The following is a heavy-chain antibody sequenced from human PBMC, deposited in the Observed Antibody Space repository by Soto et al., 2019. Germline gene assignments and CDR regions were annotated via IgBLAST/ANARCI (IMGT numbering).Heavy chain of an antibody. V-gene: IGHV6-1*01. CDR1: GDXVSSNSAA. CDR3: ARGESISVAWFDY. J-gene: IGHJ4*02. Sequence: QXLSLTCAISGDXVSSNSAAWNWIRQSPSRGLEWLGRTYYRSKWYNDYAVSVKSRITINPDTSKKQFSLQLNSVTPEDTAVYYCARGESISVAWFDYWGQGTLGTVSS. D-gene: IGHD6-19*01. CDR2: TYYRSKWYN.